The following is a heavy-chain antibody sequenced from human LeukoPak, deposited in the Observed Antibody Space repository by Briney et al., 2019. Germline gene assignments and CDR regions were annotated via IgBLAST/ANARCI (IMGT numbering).Heavy chain of an antibody. D-gene: IGHD1-26*01. CDR2: IYSGGST. J-gene: IGHJ4*02. Sequence: GGSLRLSCAASGFIVSSNYMSWVRQAPGKGLEWVSVIYSGGSTYYADSVTGRFTISRDNSKNTLYLQMNSLRAEDTAVYYCAKDIGIVGALLPGLFDYWGQGTLVTVSS. CDR3: AKDIGIVGALLPGLFDY. CDR1: GFIVSSNY. V-gene: IGHV3-53*01.